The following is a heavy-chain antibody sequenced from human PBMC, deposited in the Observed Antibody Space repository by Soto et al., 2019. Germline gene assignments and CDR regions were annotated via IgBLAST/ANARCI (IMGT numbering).Heavy chain of an antibody. J-gene: IGHJ5*02. D-gene: IGHD2-2*01. CDR1: GCPISSYY. Sequence: SETLSLTCTVSGCPISSYYWSWIRQPPGKGLEWIGYIYYSGGTNYNPSLKSRFTISVDTSKNPSSLKLSSVPAADTAVYYCARDRRGTSSAPSLDHWGQGTLVTVSS. CDR3: ARDRRGTSSAPSLDH. CDR2: IYYSGGT. V-gene: IGHV4-59*01.